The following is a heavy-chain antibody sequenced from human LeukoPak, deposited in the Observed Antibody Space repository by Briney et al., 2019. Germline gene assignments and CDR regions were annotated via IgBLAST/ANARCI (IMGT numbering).Heavy chain of an antibody. CDR2: INPNSGGT. V-gene: IGHV1-2*02. D-gene: IGHD4-17*01. J-gene: IGHJ4*02. CDR1: GYTFTSYG. Sequence: ASVKVSCKASGYTFTSYGISWVRQAPGQGLEWMGWINPNSGGTNYAQKFQGRVTMTRDTSISTAYMELSRLRSDDTAVYYCARDSTVTTFDYWGQGTLVTVSS. CDR3: ARDSTVTTFDY.